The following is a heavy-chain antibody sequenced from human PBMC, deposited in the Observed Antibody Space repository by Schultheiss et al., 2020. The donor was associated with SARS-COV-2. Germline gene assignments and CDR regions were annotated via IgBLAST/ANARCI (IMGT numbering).Heavy chain of an antibody. CDR1: GFTFSSYG. CDR2: IWYDGSNK. CDR3: AKDVIVVVPAAMMGRDFDY. V-gene: IGHV3-33*06. D-gene: IGHD2-2*01. Sequence: GGSLRLSCAASGFTFSSYGMHWVRQAPGKGLEWVAVIWYDGSNKYYADSVKGRFTISRDNSKNTLYLQMNSLRAEDTAVYYCAKDVIVVVPAAMMGRDFDYWGQGTLVTVSS. J-gene: IGHJ4*02.